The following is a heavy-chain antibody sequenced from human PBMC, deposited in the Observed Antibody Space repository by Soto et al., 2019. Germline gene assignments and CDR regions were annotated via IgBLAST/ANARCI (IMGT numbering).Heavy chain of an antibody. CDR2: IIPNFDTA. V-gene: IGHV1-69*06. CDR3: ARPYSDSSGYYLWYVDY. Sequence: QVQLVQSGAEVKKPGSSVKLSCKASGDSFNTFAVTWVRQAPGQGLEWMGGIIPNFDTANYAQKFQGRVTIIADKSTSTPYMKLSSLRSEDTAVYYCARPYSDSSGYYLWYVDYWGQGTLVTVSS. CDR1: GDSFNTFA. D-gene: IGHD3-22*01. J-gene: IGHJ4*02.